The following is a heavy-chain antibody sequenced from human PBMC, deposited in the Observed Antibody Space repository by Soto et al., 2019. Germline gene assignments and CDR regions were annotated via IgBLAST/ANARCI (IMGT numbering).Heavy chain of an antibody. J-gene: IGHJ6*02. V-gene: IGHV3-30-3*01. D-gene: IGHD5-12*01. CDR2: ISYDGSNK. CDR1: GFTFSSYA. CDR3: ARGEGSGYDLYSYYGMYV. Sequence: PGGSLRLSCAASGFTFSSYAMHWVRQAPGKGLEWVAVISYDGSNKYYADSVKGRFTISRDNSKNTLYLQMNSLRAEDTAVYYCARGEGSGYDLYSYYGMYVWGQGTTVTVSS.